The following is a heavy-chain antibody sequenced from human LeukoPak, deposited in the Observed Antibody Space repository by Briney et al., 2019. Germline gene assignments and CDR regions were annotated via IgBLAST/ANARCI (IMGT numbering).Heavy chain of an antibody. Sequence: KSSETLSLTCTVSGGSISSYYWSWIRRPPGKGLEWIGYIYYSGSTNYNPSLKSRVTISVDTSKNQFSLKLSSVTAADTAVYYCARRDYGEHFDYWGQGTLVTVSS. CDR1: GGSISSYY. CDR2: IYYSGST. J-gene: IGHJ4*02. D-gene: IGHD4-17*01. CDR3: ARRDYGEHFDY. V-gene: IGHV4-59*01.